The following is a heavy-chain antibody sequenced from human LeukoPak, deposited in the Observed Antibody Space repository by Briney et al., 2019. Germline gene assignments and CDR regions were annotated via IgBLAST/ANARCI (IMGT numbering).Heavy chain of an antibody. Sequence: SVKVSCKASGGTFSSYAISWVRQAPGQGLEWMGRIIPILGIANYAQKFQGRVTITADKSTSTAYMELSSLGSEDTAVYYCATESGEYCSSTSCYGYYYYGMDVWGQGTTVTVSS. CDR3: ATESGEYCSSTSCYGYYYYGMDV. V-gene: IGHV1-69*04. D-gene: IGHD2-2*01. CDR1: GGTFSSYA. CDR2: IIPILGIA. J-gene: IGHJ6*02.